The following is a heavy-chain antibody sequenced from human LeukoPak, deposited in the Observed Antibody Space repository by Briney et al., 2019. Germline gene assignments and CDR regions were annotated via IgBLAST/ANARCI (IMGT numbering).Heavy chain of an antibody. CDR2: VYYSGST. Sequence: SETLSLTCTVSGGSISSYYWSWIRQPPGKGLEWIGYVYYSGSTNYNPSLKSRVTISVDTSKNQFSLKLSSVTAADTAVYYCARYYYDSSGYYHPFYYYYGMDVWGQGTTVTVSS. J-gene: IGHJ6*02. V-gene: IGHV4-59*01. CDR3: ARYYYDSSGYYHPFYYYYGMDV. CDR1: GGSISSYY. D-gene: IGHD3-22*01.